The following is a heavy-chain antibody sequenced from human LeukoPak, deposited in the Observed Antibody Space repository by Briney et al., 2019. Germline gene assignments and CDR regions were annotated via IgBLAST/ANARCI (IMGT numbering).Heavy chain of an antibody. CDR3: ARSLYYDSSGYYHY. V-gene: IGHV3-30*03. Sequence: GKSLRLSCAASGFTFTSFGMHWVRQAPGKGLEWVAVISYDGSKTFYGDSVKGRFTISRDNSKNTLFLQMNSLRVEDTAVYHCARSLYYDSSGYYHYWGQGTLVTVSS. CDR2: ISYDGSKT. J-gene: IGHJ4*02. CDR1: GFTFTSFG. D-gene: IGHD3-22*01.